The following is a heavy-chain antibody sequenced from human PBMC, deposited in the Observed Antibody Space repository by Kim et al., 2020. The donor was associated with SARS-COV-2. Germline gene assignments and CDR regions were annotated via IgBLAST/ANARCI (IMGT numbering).Heavy chain of an antibody. CDR3: AETHCSGGSCHYYFDY. J-gene: IGHJ4*02. Sequence: SFQGHVTISADKSISTAYLQWSSLKASDTAMYYCAETHCSGGSCHYYFDYWGQGTLVTVSS. D-gene: IGHD2-15*01. V-gene: IGHV5-10-1*01.